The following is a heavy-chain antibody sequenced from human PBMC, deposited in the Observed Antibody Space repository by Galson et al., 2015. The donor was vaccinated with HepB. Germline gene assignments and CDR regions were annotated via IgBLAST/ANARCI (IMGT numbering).Heavy chain of an antibody. V-gene: IGHV3-30-3*01. Sequence: SLRLSCAASGFTFSAYAMHWVRQGPGKGLELVAVISYDGSDKQYADSVKGRFTISRDNYKHTLFLQMYSLRLEDTGVYYCVSDSNKIRYSEDYFKYWGQGTLVTVSS. D-gene: IGHD3-9*01. CDR1: GFTFSAYA. CDR3: VSDSNKIRYSEDYFKY. CDR2: ISYDGSDK. J-gene: IGHJ4*02.